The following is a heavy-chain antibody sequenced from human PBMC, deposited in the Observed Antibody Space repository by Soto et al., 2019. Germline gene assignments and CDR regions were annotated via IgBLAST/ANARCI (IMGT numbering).Heavy chain of an antibody. J-gene: IGHJ4*02. CDR3: ARGYDAGCHFGY. D-gene: IGHD2-15*01. V-gene: IGHV3-48*03. Sequence: EVQLVESGGGLVQPGGSLTLSCEASGFTFSADEMNWVRHAPGKGLEWIAYIQNHGSPTHYADSVKGRFTISRDNAKKLLYLQMSSLTAEDTAIYYCARGYDAGCHFGYWGQGVLVTVSS. CDR2: IQNHGSPT. CDR1: GFTFSADE.